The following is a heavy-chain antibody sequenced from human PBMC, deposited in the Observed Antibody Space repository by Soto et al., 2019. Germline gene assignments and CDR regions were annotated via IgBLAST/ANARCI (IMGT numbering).Heavy chain of an antibody. V-gene: IGHV3-7*01. Sequence: AXGSLRLSCAASGFFFSAYCRSWVRQAPGKGLEWVASIKQDGSETYYLDSVKGRFTFSRDNAKNSLDLQMSSLRAEDTAVYYCARGPAGFHPLSNNWFDPWGQGTPVTVSS. CDR3: ARGPAGFHPLSNNWFDP. CDR1: GFFFSAYC. D-gene: IGHD3-10*01. CDR2: IKQDGSET. J-gene: IGHJ5*02.